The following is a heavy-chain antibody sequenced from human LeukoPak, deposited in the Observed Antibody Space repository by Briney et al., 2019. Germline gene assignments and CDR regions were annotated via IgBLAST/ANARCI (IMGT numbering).Heavy chain of an antibody. CDR2: IFYSGGT. Sequence: PSETLSLTCTVSGGSISSYYWSWIRQPPGKGLEWIGYIFYSGGTNYNPSLKSRVTISVDTSKNQFSLKLSSVTAADTAVYYCARGSGGGCSGGSCYQTTMWFDPWGQGTLVTVSS. D-gene: IGHD2-15*01. CDR1: GGSISSYY. J-gene: IGHJ5*02. CDR3: ARGSGGGCSGGSCYQTTMWFDP. V-gene: IGHV4-59*01.